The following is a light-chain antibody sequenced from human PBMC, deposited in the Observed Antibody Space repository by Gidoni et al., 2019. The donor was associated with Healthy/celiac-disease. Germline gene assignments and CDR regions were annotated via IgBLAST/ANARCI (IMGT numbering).Light chain of an antibody. V-gene: IGKV1-5*03. CDR2: KAS. Sequence: IQMTQSPSTLSASVGDRVTITCRASQSISSRLAWYQQKPGKAPKLLIYKASSLESGVPSRFSGSGSGTEFTLTISSLQPDDFATYYCQQYNSYVFGPGTKVDIK. CDR3: QQYNSYV. CDR1: QSISSR. J-gene: IGKJ3*01.